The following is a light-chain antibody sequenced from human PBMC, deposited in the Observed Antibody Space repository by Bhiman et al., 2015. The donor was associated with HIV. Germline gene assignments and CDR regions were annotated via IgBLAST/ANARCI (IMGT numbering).Light chain of an antibody. J-gene: IGLJ2*01. CDR1: SSDVGAYNY. CDR3: SSYAGSNNPVV. Sequence: SVSGSPGQSVTISCAGTSSDVGAYNYVSWYQQHPGKAPKLMIYEVSKRPSGVPDRFSGSKSGNTASLTVSGLQAEDEADYYCSSYAGSNNPVVFGGGTELTVL. CDR2: EVS. V-gene: IGLV2-8*01.